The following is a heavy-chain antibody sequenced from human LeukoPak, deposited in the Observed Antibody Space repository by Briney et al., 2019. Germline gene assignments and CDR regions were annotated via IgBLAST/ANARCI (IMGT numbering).Heavy chain of an antibody. CDR2: INPNSGDT. Sequence: ASVKVSCKASGYTFTGYYMHWVRQAPGQGLEWMGWINPNSGDTNYAQKFQGRVTMTRDTSISTAYMELSRLRSDDTAVYYCARDLDGLRFLEWLLPQDYWGQGTLVTVSS. V-gene: IGHV1-2*02. J-gene: IGHJ4*02. D-gene: IGHD3-3*01. CDR3: ARDLDGLRFLEWLLPQDY. CDR1: GYTFTGYY.